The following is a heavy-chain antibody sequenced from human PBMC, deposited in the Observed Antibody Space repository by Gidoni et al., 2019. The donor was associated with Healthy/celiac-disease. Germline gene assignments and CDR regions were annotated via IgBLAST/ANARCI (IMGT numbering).Heavy chain of an antibody. Sequence: QVQLVEAGGGVVQPGRSRRRSCAASGCTSRSNAMHRVRQAPGQGLEWVAVISYDGRNRYYADSVKGRFTISRDNSKNTLYLQMNSLRAEDTAVYYCARDPAPIVGATWGELDYWGQGTLVTVSS. J-gene: IGHJ4*02. CDR2: ISYDGRNR. CDR3: ARDPAPIVGATWGELDY. V-gene: IGHV3-30-3*01. CDR1: GCTSRSNA. D-gene: IGHD1-26*01.